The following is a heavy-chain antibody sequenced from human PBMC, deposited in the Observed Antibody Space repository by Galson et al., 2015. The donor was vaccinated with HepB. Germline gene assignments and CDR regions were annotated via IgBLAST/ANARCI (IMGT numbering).Heavy chain of an antibody. Sequence: SETLSLTCAVYGGSFSGYYWSWIRQPPGKGLEWIGEINHSGSTNYNPSLKSRVTISVDTFKNQFSLKLSSVTAADTAVYYCARGYCSSTSCYNFFGYWGQGTLVTVSS. CDR3: ARGYCSSTSCYNFFGY. J-gene: IGHJ4*02. CDR1: GGSFSGYY. D-gene: IGHD2-2*02. V-gene: IGHV4-34*01. CDR2: INHSGST.